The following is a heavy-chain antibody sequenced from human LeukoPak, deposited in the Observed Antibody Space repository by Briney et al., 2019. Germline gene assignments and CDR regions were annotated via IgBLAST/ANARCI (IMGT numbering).Heavy chain of an antibody. CDR1: GFTFSDYY. Sequence: PGGSLRLSCAASGFTFSDYYMSWIRQAPGKGLECVSYIRSSGTTXYYXXSVKGRLTISRDNARNSLYLQMNSLRAEDTAVYYCAXXXXTVMAXWGRGALVTVSS. D-gene: IGHD5-18*01. CDR3: AXXXXTVMAX. J-gene: IGHJ4*02. CDR2: IRSSGTTX. V-gene: IGHV3-11*01.